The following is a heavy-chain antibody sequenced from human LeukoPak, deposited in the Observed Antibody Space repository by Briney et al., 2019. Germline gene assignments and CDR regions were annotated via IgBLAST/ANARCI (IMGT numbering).Heavy chain of an antibody. J-gene: IGHJ2*01. D-gene: IGHD4-11*01. Sequence: PSETLSLTCTVTGDSISSYYWSWIRQPAGKGLEWIGRIYASGSTNYNPSLTSRVTISVHKSKHQVSLKLSSVTAADTAVYYCARTVSSYNWYFDLWGRGTLVTVSS. V-gene: IGHV4-4*07. CDR3: ARTVSSYNWYFDL. CDR1: GDSISSYY. CDR2: IYASGST.